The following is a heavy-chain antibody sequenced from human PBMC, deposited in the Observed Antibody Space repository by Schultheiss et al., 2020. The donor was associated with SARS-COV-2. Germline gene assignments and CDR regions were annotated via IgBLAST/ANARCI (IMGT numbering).Heavy chain of an antibody. Sequence: GGSLRLSCAASGFTFSDHYMDWVRQAPGKGLECISYISSSGSTIHYADSVKGRFTISRDNAKNSLYLQMNSLRAEDTAVYYCARARLPLAASNWFDPWGQGTLVTVSS. CDR3: ARARLPLAASNWFDP. CDR1: GFTFSDHY. V-gene: IGHV3-11*04. D-gene: IGHD2-15*01. J-gene: IGHJ5*02. CDR2: ISSSGSTI.